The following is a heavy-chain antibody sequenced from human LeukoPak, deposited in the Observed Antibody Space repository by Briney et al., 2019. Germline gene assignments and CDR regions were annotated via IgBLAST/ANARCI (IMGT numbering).Heavy chain of an antibody. CDR1: GFTFSSYA. Sequence: PGRSLRLSCAASGFTFSSYAMHWVRQAPGKGLEWVAVISYDGSNKYYADSVKGRFTISRDNSKNTLYLQMSSLRAEDTAVYYCARGAAEGLDRWGQGTLVTVSS. J-gene: IGHJ5*02. V-gene: IGHV3-30-3*01. CDR2: ISYDGSNK. D-gene: IGHD6-13*01. CDR3: ARGAAEGLDR.